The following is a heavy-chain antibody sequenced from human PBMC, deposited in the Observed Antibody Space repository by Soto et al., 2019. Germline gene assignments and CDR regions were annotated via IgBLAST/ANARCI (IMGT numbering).Heavy chain of an antibody. D-gene: IGHD3-10*01. CDR1: GGSISSYY. Sequence: QVQLQESGPGLVKPSETLSLTCTVSGGSISSYYWSWIRQPPGKGLEWIGYIYYSGSTNYNPSLKSRVTISVDTSKNQFSLKLSSVTAADTAVYYCARAGLLWFGEPEYYFDYWGQGTLVTVSS. CDR2: IYYSGST. V-gene: IGHV4-59*01. J-gene: IGHJ4*02. CDR3: ARAGLLWFGEPEYYFDY.